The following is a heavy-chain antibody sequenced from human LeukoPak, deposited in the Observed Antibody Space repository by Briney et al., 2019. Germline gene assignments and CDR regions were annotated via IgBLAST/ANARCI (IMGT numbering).Heavy chain of an antibody. CDR1: GDSISSYY. J-gene: IGHJ4*02. V-gene: IGHV4-59*01. Sequence: PSETLSLTCTVSGDSISSYYWSWIRQPPGKGLEWIGYIYYSGSTNYNPSLKSRVTISVDTSKNQFSLKLSSVTAADTAVYYCARETRRGDSSGYYYGRIDYWGQGTLVTVSS. CDR2: IYYSGST. CDR3: ARETRRGDSSGYYYGRIDY. D-gene: IGHD3-22*01.